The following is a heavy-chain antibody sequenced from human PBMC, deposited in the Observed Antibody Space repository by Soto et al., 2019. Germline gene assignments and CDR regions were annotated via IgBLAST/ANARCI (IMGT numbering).Heavy chain of an antibody. D-gene: IGHD3-22*01. J-gene: IGHJ5*02. CDR1: GGTFSSYD. CDR3: ARDNYYDSSGYYRAGWFDP. CDR2: IIPIFGTA. Sequence: QVQLVQSGAEVKNPGSSVKVSCKASGGTFSSYDISWVRQAPGQGLEWMGGIIPIFGTANYAQKFQGRVTITADESTSTAYMELSSLRSEDTAVYYCARDNYYDSSGYYRAGWFDPWGQGTLVTVSS. V-gene: IGHV1-69*01.